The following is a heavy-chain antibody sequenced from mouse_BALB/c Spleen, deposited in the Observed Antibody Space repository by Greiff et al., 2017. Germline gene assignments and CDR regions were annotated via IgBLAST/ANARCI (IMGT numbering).Heavy chain of an antibody. D-gene: IGHD2-14*01. V-gene: IGHV14-3*02. Sequence: VQLQQSGAELVKPGASVKLSCTASGFNIKDTYMHWVQQRPEQGLEWIGRIDPANGNTKYDPKFQGKATITADTSSNTAYLQLSSLTSEDTAVYYCAGYYRYDEGYFDVWGAGTTVTVSA. CDR1: GFNIKDTY. CDR3: AGYYRYDEGYFDV. J-gene: IGHJ1*01. CDR2: IDPANGNT.